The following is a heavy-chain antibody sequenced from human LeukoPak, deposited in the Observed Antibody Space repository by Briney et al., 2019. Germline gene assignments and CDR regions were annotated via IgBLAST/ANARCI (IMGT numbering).Heavy chain of an antibody. CDR2: IRYDGSNK. CDR3: AKDPQAGDFWSGGTFDY. V-gene: IGHV3-30*02. D-gene: IGHD3-3*01. Sequence: GGSLRLSCAAPGVTFSSYGMHWVREAPGEGLERVAFIRYDGSNKYYAGSVKGRFTISRDNSKNTLYLQMNSLRAEDTAVYYCAKDPQAGDFWSGGTFDYCGQGTLVTVSS. J-gene: IGHJ4*02. CDR1: GVTFSSYG.